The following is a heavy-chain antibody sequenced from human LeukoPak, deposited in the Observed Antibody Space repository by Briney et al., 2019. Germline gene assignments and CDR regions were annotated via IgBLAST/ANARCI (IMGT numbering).Heavy chain of an antibody. Sequence: GESLKISCKGSGYSFTSYWIGWVRQMPGKGLEWMGIIYPGDSDTRYSPSFQGQVTISADKSISTAYLQWSSLKASDTAMYHCARARAYCGGDCLNWFDPWGQGTLVTVSS. J-gene: IGHJ5*02. V-gene: IGHV5-51*01. CDR2: IYPGDSDT. CDR1: GYSFTSYW. CDR3: ARARAYCGGDCLNWFDP. D-gene: IGHD2-21*02.